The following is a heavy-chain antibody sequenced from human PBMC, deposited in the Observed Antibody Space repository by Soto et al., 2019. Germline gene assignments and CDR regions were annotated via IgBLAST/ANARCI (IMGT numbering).Heavy chain of an antibody. CDR3: AKDPYSGYDYFDY. CDR1: GFTFSSYA. Sequence: EVQLLESGGGLVQPGGSLRLSCAASGFTFSSYAMSWVRQAPGKGLEWVSAISGSGGSTYYADSVKGRFTISGDNSKNTLYLQMNSLRAEDTAVYYCAKDPYSGYDYFDYWGQGTLVTVSS. V-gene: IGHV3-23*01. D-gene: IGHD5-12*01. CDR2: ISGSGGST. J-gene: IGHJ4*02.